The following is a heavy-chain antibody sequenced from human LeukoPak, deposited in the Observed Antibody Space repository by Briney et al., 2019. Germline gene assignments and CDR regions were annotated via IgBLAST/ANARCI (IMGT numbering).Heavy chain of an antibody. CDR1: GGTFSSYA. CDR3: ARGRSGDLSSYYYYMDV. CDR2: IIPIFGTA. J-gene: IGHJ6*03. V-gene: IGHV1-69*05. Sequence: GSSVKVSCKASGGTFSSYAISWVRQAPGQGLEWMGGIIPIFGTANYAQKFQGRVTITTDESTSTAYMELSSLRSEDTAVYYCARGRSGDLSSYYYYMDVWGKGTTVTVSS. D-gene: IGHD4-17*01.